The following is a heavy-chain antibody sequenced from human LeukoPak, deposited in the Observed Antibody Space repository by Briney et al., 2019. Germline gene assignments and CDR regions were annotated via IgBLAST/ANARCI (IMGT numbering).Heavy chain of an antibody. D-gene: IGHD3-22*01. J-gene: IGHJ6*02. CDR3: ARDGPYYYDSSGYSDYYYYGMDV. V-gene: IGHV4-4*07. CDR2: IYTSGST. Sequence: PSETLSLTCTVSGGSISSYYWSWIRQPAGKGLEWIGRIYTSGSTNYNPSLKSRVTISVDTSKNQFSLKLSSVTAADTAVYYCARDGPYYYDSSGYSDYYYYGMDVWGQGTTVTVSS. CDR1: GGSISSYY.